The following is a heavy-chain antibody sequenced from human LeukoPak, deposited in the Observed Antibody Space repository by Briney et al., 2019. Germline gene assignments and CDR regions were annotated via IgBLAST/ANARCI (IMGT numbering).Heavy chain of an antibody. CDR3: ARDYGDYYYYMDV. J-gene: IGHJ6*03. V-gene: IGHV3-74*01. CDR1: GFTFSTYW. CDR2: ITDDGSTT. Sequence: GGSLRLSCAASGFTFSTYWMHWVRQVPGKGLVWVSRITDDGSTTFYADSVKGRFTISRDNAKNSLYLQMNSLRAEDTAVYYCARDYGDYYYYMDVWGKGTTVTASS. D-gene: IGHD4-17*01.